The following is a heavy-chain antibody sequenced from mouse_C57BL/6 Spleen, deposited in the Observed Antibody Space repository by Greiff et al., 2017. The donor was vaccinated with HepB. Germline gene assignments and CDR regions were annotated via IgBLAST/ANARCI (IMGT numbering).Heavy chain of an antibody. D-gene: IGHD1-1*01. CDR3: ARSNYYGSSPHYAMDY. CDR1: GYTFTSYW. Sequence: QVQLQQPGAELVKPGASVKLSCKASGYTFTSYWMQWVKQRPGQGLEWIGEIDPSDSYTNYNQKFKGKATLTVDTSSSIAYMQLSSLTSEDSAVYYCARSNYYGSSPHYAMDYWGQGTSVTVSS. CDR2: IDPSDSYT. V-gene: IGHV1-50*01. J-gene: IGHJ4*01.